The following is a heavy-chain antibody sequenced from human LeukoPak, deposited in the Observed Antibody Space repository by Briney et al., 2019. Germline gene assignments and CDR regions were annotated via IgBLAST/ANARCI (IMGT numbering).Heavy chain of an antibody. CDR1: GGSISSGNYY. CDR3: ARAILTASGFVWHFDL. D-gene: IGHD3-3*01. V-gene: IGHV4-31*03. J-gene: IGHJ2*01. Sequence: SETLSPTCTVSGGSISSGNYYWTWIRQHPGRGLEWIGYTHYSGSAYYNPSLRSRVTISVDTSKSQFSLKLSSVTAADTAVYYCARAILTASGFVWHFDLWGRGTLVTVSS. CDR2: THYSGSA.